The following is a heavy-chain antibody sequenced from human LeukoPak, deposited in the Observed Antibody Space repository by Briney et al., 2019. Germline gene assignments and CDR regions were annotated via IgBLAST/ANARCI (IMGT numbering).Heavy chain of an antibody. CDR3: ARDWGQQLGFDY. D-gene: IGHD6-13*01. V-gene: IGHV3-53*01. CDR2: IYSGGNT. CDR1: GGSFSGYY. Sequence: PSETLSLTCAVYGGSFSGYYWSWVRQAPGKGLEWVSVIYSGGNTYYADSVEGRFTISRDNSKNTLYLQMKTLKAEDTAVYYCARDWGQQLGFDYWGQGTLVTVSS. J-gene: IGHJ4*02.